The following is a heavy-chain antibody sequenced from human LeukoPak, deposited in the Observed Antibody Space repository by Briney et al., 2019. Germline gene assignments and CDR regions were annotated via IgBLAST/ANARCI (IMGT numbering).Heavy chain of an antibody. CDR3: ARDSLVGHYYVTPFDY. Sequence: GGSLRLSCAASGFTFSSYEMNWVRQAPGKGLEWVSYISSSGSTIYYADSVKGRFTISRDNAKNSLYLQMNSLRAEDTAVYYCARDSLVGHYYVTPFDYWGQGTLVTVSS. CDR1: GFTFSSYE. D-gene: IGHD3-22*01. J-gene: IGHJ4*02. V-gene: IGHV3-48*03. CDR2: ISSSGSTI.